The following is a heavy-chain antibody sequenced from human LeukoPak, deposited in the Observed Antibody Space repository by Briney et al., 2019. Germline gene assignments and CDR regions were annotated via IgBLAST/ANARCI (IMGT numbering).Heavy chain of an antibody. CDR2: ISAYNGNT. V-gene: IGHV1-18*01. D-gene: IGHD3-22*01. CDR3: AREYDSSGYYGPLGWNY. CDR1: GYTFTSYG. Sequence: GASVKVSCKASGYTFTSYGISWVRQAPGQGLEWMGWISAYNGNTNYAQKLQGRVTMTTDTSTSTAYMELRSLRSDDTAVYYCAREYDSSGYYGPLGWNYWGQGTLVTVSS. J-gene: IGHJ4*02.